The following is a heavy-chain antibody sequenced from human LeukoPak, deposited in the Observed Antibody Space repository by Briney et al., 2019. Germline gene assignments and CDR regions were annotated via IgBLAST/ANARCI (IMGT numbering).Heavy chain of an antibody. V-gene: IGHV4-39*07. Sequence: SETLSLTCTVSGSSISSSSYYWGWIRQPPGKGLEWIGSIYYSGSTYYNPSLKSRVTISVDTSKNQFSLKLSSVTAADTAVYYCAREVKAAAGTVGWFDPWGQGTLVTVSS. CDR1: GSSISSSSYY. D-gene: IGHD6-13*01. J-gene: IGHJ5*02. CDR2: IYYSGST. CDR3: AREVKAAAGTVGWFDP.